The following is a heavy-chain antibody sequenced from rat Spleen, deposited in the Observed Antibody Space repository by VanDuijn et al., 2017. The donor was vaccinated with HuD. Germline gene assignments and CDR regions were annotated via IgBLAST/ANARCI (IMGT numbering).Heavy chain of an antibody. CDR1: GFTFSNYD. Sequence: EVQLVESGGGLVQPGRSLKLSCAASGFTFSNYDMAWVRQAPTKGLEWVASISTSGGSTYYRDSVKGRFTVSRDNAKSTLYLQMDSLRSEDTATYYCASYGGYWGQGVMVTVSS. CDR2: ISTSGGST. D-gene: IGHD1-11*01. J-gene: IGHJ2*01. CDR3: ASYGGY. V-gene: IGHV5-25*01.